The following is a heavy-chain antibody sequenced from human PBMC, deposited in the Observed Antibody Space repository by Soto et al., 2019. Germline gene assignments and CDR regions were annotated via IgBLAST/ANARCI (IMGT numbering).Heavy chain of an antibody. CDR3: ASHDPGARFDP. CDR1: RYIFTSYF. Sequence: QVQLVQSGAEVKKPGSSVKVACKAPRYIFTSYFMHCVRQAPGQGREWMGWINPNNGATHYGLSFQGRVTMTRETYISTAYLELSSPRSDDTAVYSCASHDPGARFDPWGQGTLVIVSS. J-gene: IGHJ5*02. D-gene: IGHD1-1*01. V-gene: IGHV1-2*02. CDR2: INPNNGAT.